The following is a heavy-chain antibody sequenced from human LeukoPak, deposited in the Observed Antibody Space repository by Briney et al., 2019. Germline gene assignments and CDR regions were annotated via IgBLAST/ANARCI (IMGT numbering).Heavy chain of an antibody. D-gene: IGHD3-22*01. V-gene: IGHV3-66*01. CDR3: ARGEDSSGYYYFDY. J-gene: IGHJ4*02. CDR1: GFTVSSNY. Sequence: PGGSLRLSCAASGFTVSSNYMSWVRQAPGKGLEWVSVIYSGGSTYYADSVKGRFTISRDNSKNTLYLQMNSLRAEDTAVYYCARGEDSSGYYYFDYWGQGTLVTVPS. CDR2: IYSGGST.